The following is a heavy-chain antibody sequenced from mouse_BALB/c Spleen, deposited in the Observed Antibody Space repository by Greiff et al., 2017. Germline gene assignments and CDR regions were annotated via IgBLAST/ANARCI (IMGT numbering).Heavy chain of an antibody. CDR2: IDPSDSYT. CDR1: GYTFTSYW. J-gene: IGHJ2*01. V-gene: IGHV1-69*02. CDR3: ARGGVRRGVDY. Sequence: QVQLQQSGAELVKPGASVKLSCKASGYTFTSYWMHWVKQRPGQGLEWIGEIDPSDSYTNYNQKFKGKATLTVDKSSSTAYMQLSSLTSEDSAVYCCARGGVRRGVDYWGQGTTLTVSS. D-gene: IGHD2-14*01.